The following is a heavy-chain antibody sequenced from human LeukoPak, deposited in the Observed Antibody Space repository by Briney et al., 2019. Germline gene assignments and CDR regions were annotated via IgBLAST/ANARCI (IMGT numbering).Heavy chain of an antibody. D-gene: IGHD3-9*01. CDR3: ARWDHYDTTKYYYDGMDV. J-gene: IGHJ6*02. V-gene: IGHV4-59*01. Sequence: SETPSLTCTVSGGSISSYYWSWIRQPPGKGLEWIGYIYYSGSTNYNPSLKSRVTISVDTSKTKFSLKLSSVTAADTAVYYCARWDHYDTTKYYYDGMDVWGQGTTVTVSS. CDR1: GGSISSYY. CDR2: IYYSGST.